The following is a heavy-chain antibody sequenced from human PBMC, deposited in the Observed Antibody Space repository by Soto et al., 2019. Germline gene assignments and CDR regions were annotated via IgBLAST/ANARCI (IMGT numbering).Heavy chain of an antibody. J-gene: IGHJ4*02. CDR2: ISGSGGST. D-gene: IGHD3-10*01. V-gene: IGHV3-23*01. CDR1: GFTFSSYA. CDR3: AKDFFGSGARGVLDY. Sequence: EVQLLESGGGLVQPGGSLRLSCAASGFTFSSYAMSWVRQAPGKGLEWVSAISGSGGSTYYADSVKGRFTISRDNSKNTLYLQMNSLRAEDTAIYYCAKDFFGSGARGVLDYWGQGTLVTVSS.